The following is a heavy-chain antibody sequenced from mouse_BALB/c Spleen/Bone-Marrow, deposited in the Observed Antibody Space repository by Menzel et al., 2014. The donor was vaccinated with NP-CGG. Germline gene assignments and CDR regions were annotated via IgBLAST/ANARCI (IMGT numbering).Heavy chain of an antibody. CDR1: GYAFSVYW. V-gene: IGHV1-80*01. Sequence: VQLQQSGAELVRPGSSVKISCKASGYAFSVYWMNWVKQRPGQGLEWNGQIYPGDGDTNYNGKFKGRATLTADKSSNTAYMQLSSLTSEDSAVYFCARGGISVDYWGQGTTLTVSS. CDR2: IYPGDGDT. J-gene: IGHJ2*01. CDR3: ARGGISVDY.